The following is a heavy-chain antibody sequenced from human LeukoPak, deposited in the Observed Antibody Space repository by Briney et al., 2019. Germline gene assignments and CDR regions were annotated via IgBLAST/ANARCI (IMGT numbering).Heavy chain of an antibody. CDR3: AKDGGLWVSAHWGDS. J-gene: IGHJ4*02. CDR1: GFTFSSYT. Sequence: GGSLRLSCAASGFTFSSYTMSWVRQAPGKGLEWVSTITTSDGDTYYADSVKGRFTVSRDNSKNTLYLQTNSLRAEDTAVYYCAKDGGLWVSAHWGDSWGRGTLVTVSS. V-gene: IGHV3-23*01. CDR2: ITTSDGDT. D-gene: IGHD7-27*01.